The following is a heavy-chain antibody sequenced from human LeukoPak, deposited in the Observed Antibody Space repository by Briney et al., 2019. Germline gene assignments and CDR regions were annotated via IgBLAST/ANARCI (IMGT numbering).Heavy chain of an antibody. Sequence: GRSLRLSCAASGFTFSSYWMHWVRQAPGKGLVWVSRINSDGRSTSYADSVKGRFTISRDNAKNTLYLQMNSLRAEDTAVYYCARVAARLNWFDPWGQGTLVTVSS. V-gene: IGHV3-74*01. CDR3: ARVAARLNWFDP. CDR2: INSDGRST. J-gene: IGHJ5*02. D-gene: IGHD6-6*01. CDR1: GFTFSSYW.